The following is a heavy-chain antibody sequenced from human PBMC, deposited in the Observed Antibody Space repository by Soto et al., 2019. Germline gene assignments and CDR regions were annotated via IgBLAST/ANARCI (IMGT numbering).Heavy chain of an antibody. J-gene: IGHJ6*03. CDR1: GFTFSSYS. CDR2: ISSSSSYI. V-gene: IGHV3-21*01. CDR3: ARADTVVPAAEGVYYYYYYMDV. D-gene: IGHD2-2*01. Sequence: GGSLRLSCAASGFTFSSYSMNWVRQAPGKGLEWVSSISSSSSYIYYADSVKGRFTISRDNAKNSLYLQMNSLRAEDTAVYYCARADTVVPAAEGVYYYYYYMDVWGKGTTVTVSS.